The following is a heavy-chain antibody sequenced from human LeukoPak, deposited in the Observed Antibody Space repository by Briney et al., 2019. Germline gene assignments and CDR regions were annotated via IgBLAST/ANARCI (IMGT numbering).Heavy chain of an antibody. CDR2: ITPIFGTP. J-gene: IGHJ6*03. D-gene: IGHD1-26*01. CDR3: ARLVGATMYYYYYMDV. V-gene: IGHV1-69*01. Sequence: GASVKVSCKASGGTFSSYAISWVRQAPGHGLELVGAITPIFGTPNYVEKFQGRVTISADESTSTAYMELSSLRSEDTAVYYCARLVGATMYYYYYMDVWGKGTTVTVSS. CDR1: GGTFSSYA.